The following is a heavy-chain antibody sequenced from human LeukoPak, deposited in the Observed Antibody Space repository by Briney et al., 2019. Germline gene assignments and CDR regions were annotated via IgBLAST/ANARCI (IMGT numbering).Heavy chain of an antibody. D-gene: IGHD7-27*01. CDR2: ISQDGSET. J-gene: IGHJ4*02. CDR1: GFTFNSFF. Sequence: AGGSLRLSCAASGFTFNSFFLSWVRLTPGRELEWLACISQDGSETFYMDSVRGRFTISRDNTKNSLYLQMDSLRAEDTAVYFCVRDLGHSRHYFEYWGQGALVTVSS. CDR3: VRDLGHSRHYFEY. V-gene: IGHV3-7*01.